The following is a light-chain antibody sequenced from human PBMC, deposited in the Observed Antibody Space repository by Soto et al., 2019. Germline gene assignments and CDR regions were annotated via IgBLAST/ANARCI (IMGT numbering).Light chain of an antibody. J-gene: IGLJ2*01. CDR2: SNT. CDR3: AAGDDSLNGVV. V-gene: IGLV1-44*01. CDR1: SSNIGSYT. Sequence: QSVLTQPPSASGTPGQTIAISCSGGSSNIGSYTVNWYQQLPGTAPRLLIYSNTQRPSGVPDRFSGSKSGTSASLAISGLQSEYEGDYYCAAGDDSLNGVVFGGGTKVTVL.